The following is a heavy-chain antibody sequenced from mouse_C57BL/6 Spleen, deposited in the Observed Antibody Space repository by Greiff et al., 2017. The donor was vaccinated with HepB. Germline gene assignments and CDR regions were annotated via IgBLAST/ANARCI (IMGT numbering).Heavy chain of an antibody. CDR1: GYTFTSYW. J-gene: IGHJ2*01. D-gene: IGHD1-1*01. CDR3: AVITTVVATDY. Sequence: VQLQQSGAELVRPGTSVKLSCKASGYTFTSYWMHWVKQRPGQGLEWIGVIDPSDSYTNYNQKFKGKATLTVDTSSSTAYMQLSSLTSEDSAVYDCAVITTVVATDYWGQCTTLTVSS. V-gene: IGHV1-59*01. CDR2: IDPSDSYT.